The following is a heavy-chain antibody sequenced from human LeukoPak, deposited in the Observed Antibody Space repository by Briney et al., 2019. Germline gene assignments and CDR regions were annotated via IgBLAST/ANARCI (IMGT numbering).Heavy chain of an antibody. Sequence: ASVKVSCKASGYTFTSYGISWVRQAPGQGLEWMGWISAYNGNTNYAQKLQGRVTMTTDTSTSTAYMELRSLRPDDTAVYYCARSNRAVAGGGFDYWGQGTLVTVSS. CDR1: GYTFTSYG. D-gene: IGHD6-19*01. V-gene: IGHV1-18*04. CDR2: ISAYNGNT. CDR3: ARSNRAVAGGGFDY. J-gene: IGHJ4*02.